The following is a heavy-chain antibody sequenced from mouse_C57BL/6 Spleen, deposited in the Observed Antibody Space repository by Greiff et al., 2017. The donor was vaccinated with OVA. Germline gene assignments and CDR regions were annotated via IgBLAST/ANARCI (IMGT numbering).Heavy chain of an antibody. J-gene: IGHJ4*01. CDR3: ARSYDYDLDYYAMDY. CDR1: GFTFTDYY. Sequence: VQLKQSGPVLVKPGPSVKISCKASGFTFTDYYMHWVKQSHGKSLEWIGLVYPYNGGTSYNQKFKGKATLTVATSSSTAYMELNSLTSEDSAVYYCARSYDYDLDYYAMDYWGQGTSVTVSS. D-gene: IGHD2-4*01. V-gene: IGHV1-36*01. CDR2: VYPYNGGT.